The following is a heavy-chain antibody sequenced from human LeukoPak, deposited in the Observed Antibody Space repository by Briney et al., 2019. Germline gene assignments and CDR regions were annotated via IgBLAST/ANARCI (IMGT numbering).Heavy chain of an antibody. CDR3: ASIYYYYCYMDV. CDR1: DDSISSSTYY. J-gene: IGHJ6*03. V-gene: IGHV4-39*07. D-gene: IGHD2-21*01. Sequence: SDTLSLTCIISDDSISSSTYYWGWIRQPPGKGLEWIGTLYYSGKTYYNPSLKSRVTISVDTSKNQFSLKLSSVTAADTAVYYCASIYYYYCYMDVWGKGTTVTVSS. CDR2: LYYSGKT.